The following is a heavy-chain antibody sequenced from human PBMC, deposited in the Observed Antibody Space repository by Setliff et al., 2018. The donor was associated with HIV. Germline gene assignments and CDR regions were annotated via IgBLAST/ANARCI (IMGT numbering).Heavy chain of an antibody. J-gene: IGHJ5*02. D-gene: IGHD1-26*01. CDR2: INAGSGNT. Sequence: GASVKVSCKASGYRFTSNSLNWVRQAPGQRLEWMGWINAGSGNTKYSQRFQGRVTITRDTSASTAYLELSSLRSEDTAVYYCARPVGGTGFDPWGQGTLVTVSS. CDR1: GYRFTSNS. CDR3: ARPVGGTGFDP. V-gene: IGHV1-3*01.